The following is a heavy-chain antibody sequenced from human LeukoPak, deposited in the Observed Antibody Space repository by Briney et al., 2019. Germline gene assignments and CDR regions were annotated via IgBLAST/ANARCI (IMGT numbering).Heavy chain of an antibody. J-gene: IGHJ4*02. CDR1: VSSFIIYW. CDR2: IYSGDFDT. V-gene: IGHV5-51*01. CDR3: ARCYGSGNSWVDS. D-gene: IGHD3-10*01. Sequence: GESLKISGLGSVSSFIIYWIGWVRPMPGKGLDWMGIIYSGDFDTPYSPSFQGQVTISADKSISAAYLQWSSLEASDTAMYYCARCYGSGNSWVDSWGQGTLVTVSS.